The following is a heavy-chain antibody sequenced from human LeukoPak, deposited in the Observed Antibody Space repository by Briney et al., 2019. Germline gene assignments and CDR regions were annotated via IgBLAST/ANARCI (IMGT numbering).Heavy chain of an antibody. CDR3: ARGAGPFDY. CDR1: GFTFSSRDW. CDR2: IKQDGSEK. J-gene: IGHJ4*02. V-gene: IGHV3-7*01. Sequence: GGSLRLSCVASGFTFSSRDWMTWVRQAPGKGLEWVANIKQDGSEKNYVDSVKGRFTISRDNAKNSVDLQMNSLRVEDTAVYYCARGAGPFDYWGQGTLVSVSS.